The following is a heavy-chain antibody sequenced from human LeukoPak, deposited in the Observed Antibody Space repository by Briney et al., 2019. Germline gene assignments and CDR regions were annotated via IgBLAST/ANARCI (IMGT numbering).Heavy chain of an antibody. J-gene: IGHJ4*02. CDR1: GGSISSGGYY. Sequence: SETLSLTCTVSGGSISSGGYYWSWIRQHPGKGLEWIGYIYYSGSTYYNPSLKSRVTISVDTSKNQFSLELSSVTAADTAVYYCARDSTVYGDYILWGQGTLVTVSS. D-gene: IGHD4-17*01. V-gene: IGHV4-31*03. CDR2: IYYSGST. CDR3: ARDSTVYGDYIL.